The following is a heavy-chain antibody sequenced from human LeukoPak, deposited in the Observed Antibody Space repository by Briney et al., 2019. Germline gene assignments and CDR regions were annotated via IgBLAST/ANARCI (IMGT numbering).Heavy chain of an antibody. CDR3: AKEAGYCSSTSCLIGWFDP. CDR2: INPSGGST. Sequence: RASVKVPCKASGYTFTSYYMHWVRQAPGQGLEWMGIINPSGGSTSYAQKFQGRVTMTRDTSTSTVYKELSSLRSEDTAVYYCAKEAGYCSSTSCLIGWFDPWGQGTLVTVSS. J-gene: IGHJ5*02. D-gene: IGHD2-2*01. V-gene: IGHV1-46*01. CDR1: GYTFTSYY.